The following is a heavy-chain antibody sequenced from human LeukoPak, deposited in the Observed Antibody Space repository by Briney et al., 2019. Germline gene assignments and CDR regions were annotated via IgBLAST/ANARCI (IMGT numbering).Heavy chain of an antibody. Sequence: GGSLRLSCGASGFTFSSDWMHWVRQAPGKGLVWVSRISGDGSTTTYADSVKGRFTISRDNAKNTLYLQMNSLRADDTAVYYCARVNYGGNFDYWGQGTLVTVSS. D-gene: IGHD4-23*01. V-gene: IGHV3-74*01. J-gene: IGHJ4*02. CDR1: GFTFSSDW. CDR2: ISGDGSTT. CDR3: ARVNYGGNFDY.